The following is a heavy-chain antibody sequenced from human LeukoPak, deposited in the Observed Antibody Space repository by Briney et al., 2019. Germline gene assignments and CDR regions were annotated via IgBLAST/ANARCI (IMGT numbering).Heavy chain of an antibody. Sequence: PGTSLRLSCAASGFTFESYTIHWVRQAPGKGLEWVALVSYGGSNKYYIDSVKGRFTISRDNAKNTLYLQMSSLRAEDTAVYYCAKGKAGVDTNWYFNLWGRGTLVTVSS. J-gene: IGHJ2*01. CDR2: VSYGGSNK. CDR1: GFTFESYT. CDR3: AKGKAGVDTNWYFNL. V-gene: IGHV3-30-3*01. D-gene: IGHD3-10*01.